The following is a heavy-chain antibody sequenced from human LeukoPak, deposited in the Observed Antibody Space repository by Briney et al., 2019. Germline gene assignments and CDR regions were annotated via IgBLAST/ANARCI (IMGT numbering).Heavy chain of an antibody. CDR2: INHSGST. J-gene: IGHJ6*04. D-gene: IGHD6-13*01. Sequence: PSETLSLTCAVYGGSFSGYYWSWIRQPPGKGLEWIGEINHSGSTNYNPSLKSRVTISVDTPKNQFSLKLSSVTAADTAVYYCARGKRWGVSGYSSSWYCKVWGKGTTVTVSS. V-gene: IGHV4-34*01. CDR1: GGSFSGYY. CDR3: ARGKRWGVSGYSSSWYCKV.